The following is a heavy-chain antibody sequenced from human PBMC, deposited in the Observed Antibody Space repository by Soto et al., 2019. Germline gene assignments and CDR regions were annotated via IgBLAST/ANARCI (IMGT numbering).Heavy chain of an antibody. J-gene: IGHJ6*02. CDR3: ASILAAGNEGIATEGYYYYGMDV. V-gene: IGHV1-46*01. Sequence: GASLKVSCKASEYTFTSYYMNWVRQAPGQGLEWMGIINPSGGSTSYAQKFQGRVTMTRDTSTSTVYMGLSSLRSEDTAVYYCASILAAGNEGIATEGYYYYGMDVWGQGTTVTVSS. CDR1: EYTFTSYY. D-gene: IGHD6-13*01. CDR2: INPSGGST.